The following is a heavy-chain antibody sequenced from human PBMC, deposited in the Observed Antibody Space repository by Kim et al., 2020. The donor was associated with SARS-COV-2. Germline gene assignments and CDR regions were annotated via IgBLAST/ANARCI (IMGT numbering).Heavy chain of an antibody. CDR1: GFTFSSYG. Sequence: GSLRLSCAASGFTFSSYGMHWVRQAPGKGLEWVAVIWYDGSNKYYADSVKGRFTISRDNSKNTLYLQMNSLRAEDTAVYYCARDRADFWSAKGAFDIWGQGAMVTVSS. CDR2: IWYDGSNK. CDR3: ARDRADFWSAKGAFDI. J-gene: IGHJ3*02. D-gene: IGHD3-3*01. V-gene: IGHV3-33*01.